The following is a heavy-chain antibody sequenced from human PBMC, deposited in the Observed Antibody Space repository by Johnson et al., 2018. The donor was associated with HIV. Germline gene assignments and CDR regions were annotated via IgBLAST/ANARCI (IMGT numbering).Heavy chain of an antibody. CDR2: FFGGDGT. Sequence: VQLVESGGGLVQPGGSLRLSCAASGFTVSSYYMTWVRQAPGKGLEWVSVFFGGDGTYFADSVNGRFTISRDNSKNTLYLQKNSRRAEDTAVYYCAKDPSALSITGTSDAFDIWGQGTMVTVSS. CDR3: AKDPSALSITGTSDAFDI. J-gene: IGHJ3*02. D-gene: IGHD1-20*01. V-gene: IGHV3-66*01. CDR1: GFTVSSYY.